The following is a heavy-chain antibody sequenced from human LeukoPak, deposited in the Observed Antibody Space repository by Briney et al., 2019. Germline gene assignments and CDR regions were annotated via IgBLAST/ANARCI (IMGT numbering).Heavy chain of an antibody. Sequence: SSVKVSCKASGGTFINYAISWVRQAPGQGLEWMGGIIPIFGTANYAQKLQGRVTITADESTSTAYMELSSLRSEDTAVYYCARGPDYYDSSGYDYYYMDVWGKGTTVTVSS. J-gene: IGHJ6*03. CDR1: GGTFINYA. V-gene: IGHV1-69*01. D-gene: IGHD3-22*01. CDR3: ARGPDYYDSSGYDYYYMDV. CDR2: IIPIFGTA.